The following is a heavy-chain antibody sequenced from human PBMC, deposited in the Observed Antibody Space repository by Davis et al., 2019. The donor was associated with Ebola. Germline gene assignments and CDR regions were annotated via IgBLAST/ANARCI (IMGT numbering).Heavy chain of an antibody. Sequence: ASVKVSCKASGYTFTSYGINWVRQAPGQGLEWMGWISAYNGNTNYAQKLQGRVTMTTDTSTSTAYMELRSLRSDDTAVYYCAREGYYYDSSGYYGLWIDYWGQGTLVTVSS. J-gene: IGHJ4*02. D-gene: IGHD3-22*01. CDR2: ISAYNGNT. CDR3: AREGYYYDSSGYYGLWIDY. CDR1: GYTFTSYG. V-gene: IGHV1-18*01.